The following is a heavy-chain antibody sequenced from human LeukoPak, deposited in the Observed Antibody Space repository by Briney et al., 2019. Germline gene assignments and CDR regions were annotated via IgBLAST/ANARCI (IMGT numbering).Heavy chain of an antibody. Sequence: GASVKVSCKASGYTFTGYYMHWVRQAPGQGLEWMGWINPNSGGTNYAQKFQGRVTMTRDTSISTAYMELSRLRSDDTAVCYCARDNMVRGVIYNWFDPWGQGTLVTVSS. CDR2: INPNSGGT. V-gene: IGHV1-2*02. CDR3: ARDNMVRGVIYNWFDP. CDR1: GYTFTGYY. D-gene: IGHD3-10*01. J-gene: IGHJ5*02.